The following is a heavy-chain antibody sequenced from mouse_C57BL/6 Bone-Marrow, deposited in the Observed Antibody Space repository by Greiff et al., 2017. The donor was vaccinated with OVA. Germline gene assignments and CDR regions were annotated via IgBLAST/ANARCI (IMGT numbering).Heavy chain of an antibody. CDR2: IDPSDSST. CDR1: GYTFTSYW. V-gene: IGHV1-69*01. D-gene: IGHD1-1*01. CDR3: ARDYGSWFAD. J-gene: IGHJ3*01. Sequence: QVQLQQPGAELVMPGASVKLSCKASGYTFTSYWMHWVKQRPGQGLEWIGEIDPSDSSTNYNQKFKGKSTLTVDKSSSTAYMQLSSLTSEDSAVYYCARDYGSWFADWGKGTLVTVSA.